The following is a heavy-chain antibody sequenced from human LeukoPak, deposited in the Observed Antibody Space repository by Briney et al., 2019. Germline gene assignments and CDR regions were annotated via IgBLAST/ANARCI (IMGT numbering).Heavy chain of an antibody. V-gene: IGHV3-66*03. CDR1: GFTVSSNS. CDR2: IYSDNT. CDR3: AKRGPGSGSYYDAFDI. J-gene: IGHJ3*02. D-gene: IGHD1-26*01. Sequence: GGSLRLSCTVSGFTVSSNSMSWVRQAPGKGLEWVSFIYSDNTHYSDSVKGRFTISRDNSKNTLYLQMNSLRAEDTAVYYCAKRGPGSGSYYDAFDIWGQGTMVTVSS.